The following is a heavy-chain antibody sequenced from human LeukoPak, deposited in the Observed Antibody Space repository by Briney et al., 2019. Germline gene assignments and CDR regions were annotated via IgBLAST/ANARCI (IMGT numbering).Heavy chain of an antibody. CDR1: GFTFDEYG. CDR2: INWNGGST. J-gene: IGHJ3*02. V-gene: IGHV3-20*04. Sequence: PGGSLRLSCAASGFTFDEYGMSWVRQVPGKGLEWVSGINWNGGSTGYADSVKGRFTISRDNSKNTLYLQMNSLRAEDTAVYYCARGGSYLSAFDIWGQGTMVTVSS. CDR3: ARGGSYLSAFDI. D-gene: IGHD1-26*01.